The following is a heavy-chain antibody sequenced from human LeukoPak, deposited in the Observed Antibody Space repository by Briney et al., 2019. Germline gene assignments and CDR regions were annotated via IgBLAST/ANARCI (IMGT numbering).Heavy chain of an antibody. D-gene: IGHD4-11*01. V-gene: IGHV3-30*01. Sequence: GGSLRLSCAASGFTFSNYAMHWVRQAPGKGLEWVAIISYDGSNKYYADSVKGRFTISRDNSKNTLYLQMNGLRPEDTAVYYCAKDGQYSHYIDYWGQGTLVTVSS. CDR3: AKDGQYSHYIDY. CDR1: GFTFSNYA. J-gene: IGHJ4*02. CDR2: ISYDGSNK.